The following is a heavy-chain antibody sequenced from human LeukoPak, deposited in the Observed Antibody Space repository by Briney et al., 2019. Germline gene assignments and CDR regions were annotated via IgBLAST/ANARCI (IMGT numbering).Heavy chain of an antibody. CDR2: IKQDGSEK. CDR1: GLTFSRYW. J-gene: IGHJ6*03. Sequence: GGSLRLSCAASGLTFSRYWMSWVRQAPGKGLEWVANIKQDGSEKYYVDSVKGRFTISRDNAKNSLYLRMNSLRAEDTAVYYCARYYYYYMDVWGKGATVTVSS. CDR3: ARYYYYYMDV. V-gene: IGHV3-7*01.